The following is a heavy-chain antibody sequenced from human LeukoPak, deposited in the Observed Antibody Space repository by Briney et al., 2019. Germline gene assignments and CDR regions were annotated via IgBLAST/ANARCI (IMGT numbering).Heavy chain of an antibody. Sequence: GGSLRLSCAASEFTFSLYSMNWVRQAPGKGLEWVSYISSGSSTISYADSVKGRFTISRDNAKNTLWLQMNSLRAEDTAVYYCARDLDYGGYSNFDFWGQGTLVTVSS. CDR1: EFTFSLYS. D-gene: IGHD4-23*01. CDR2: ISSGSSTI. V-gene: IGHV3-48*04. CDR3: ARDLDYGGYSNFDF. J-gene: IGHJ4*02.